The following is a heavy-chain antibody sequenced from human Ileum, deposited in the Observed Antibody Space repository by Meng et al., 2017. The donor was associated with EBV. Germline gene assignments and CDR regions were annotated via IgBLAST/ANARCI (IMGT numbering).Heavy chain of an antibody. CDR1: GASVTSSGYY. D-gene: IGHD1-26*01. CDR2: VNYNGDS. V-gene: IGHV4-61*08. Sequence: QVRPQRAGPGLVGPSETPSLPCTVSGASVTSSGYYWSWLRQSPGKGLEWLGYVNYNGDSTYNPSLKSRVTIFIDTSKKQFYLNLTSATAADTAIYYCARDLRVGGAFDYWGQGTLVTVSS. CDR3: ARDLRVGGAFDY. J-gene: IGHJ4*02.